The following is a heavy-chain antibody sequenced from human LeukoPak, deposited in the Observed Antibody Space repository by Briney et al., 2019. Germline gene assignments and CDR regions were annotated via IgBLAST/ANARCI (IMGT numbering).Heavy chain of an antibody. CDR1: GFTFSNAW. D-gene: IGHD3-10*01. CDR3: TTGHYHGSGSYRY. Sequence: GGSLRLSCAASGFTFSNAWMSWVRQAPGKGLEWVGRIKSKTDGGTTDYAAPVKGRFTISRDDSKNTLYLQMNSLKTEDTAVYYCTTGHYHGSGSYRYWGQGTLVTVSS. CDR2: IKSKTDGGTT. J-gene: IGHJ4*02. V-gene: IGHV3-15*01.